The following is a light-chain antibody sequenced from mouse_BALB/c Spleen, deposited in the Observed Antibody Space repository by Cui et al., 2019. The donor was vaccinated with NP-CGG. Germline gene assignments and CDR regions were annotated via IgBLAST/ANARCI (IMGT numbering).Light chain of an antibody. CDR2: GTN. J-gene: IGLJ1*01. Sequence: QAVVTQESALTTSPGETVTLTCRSSTGAGTTRNYANWVQEKPDHLFTGLIGGTNNRAPGVPARFSGSLIGDKAALTITGAQTEDEAIYFCALWYSNHWVFGGGTKLTVL. CDR1: TGAGTTRNY. V-gene: IGLV1*01. CDR3: ALWYSNHWV.